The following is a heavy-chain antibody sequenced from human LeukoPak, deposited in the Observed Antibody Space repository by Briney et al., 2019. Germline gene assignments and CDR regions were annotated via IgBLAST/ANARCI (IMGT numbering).Heavy chain of an antibody. Sequence: GGSLRLSCAASGFTFSSYAMHWVRQAPGKGLEWVAVISYDGSNKYYADSVKGRFTISRDNSKNTLYLQMNSLRAEDTAVYYCARDSYGLDYWGQGTLVTVSS. D-gene: IGHD5-18*01. CDR1: GFTFSSYA. CDR2: ISYDGSNK. J-gene: IGHJ4*02. CDR3: ARDSYGLDY. V-gene: IGHV3-30-3*01.